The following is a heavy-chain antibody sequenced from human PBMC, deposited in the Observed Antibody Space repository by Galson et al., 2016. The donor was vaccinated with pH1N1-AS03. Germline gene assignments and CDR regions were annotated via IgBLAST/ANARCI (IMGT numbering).Heavy chain of an antibody. CDR1: GGSVNGYY. V-gene: IGHV4-59*08. Sequence: SETLSLTCPVSGGSVNGYYWTWIRQPPGKGLEWIGQIFYIGDNLYTTSLRGRVTMSVDTSTNQLSLRLSSVTAADTAVYYCGRHLRSSYSMDVWGQGTTVTVSS. J-gene: IGHJ6*02. CDR3: GRHLRSSYSMDV. D-gene: IGHD2-15*01. CDR2: IFYIGDN.